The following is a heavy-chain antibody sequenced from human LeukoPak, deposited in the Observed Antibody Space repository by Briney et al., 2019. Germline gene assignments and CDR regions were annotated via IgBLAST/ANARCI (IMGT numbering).Heavy chain of an antibody. J-gene: IGHJ4*02. Sequence: SVKVSCKASGGTFGSYAISWVRQAPGQGLEWMGGIIPIFGTANYAQKFQGRVTITTDESTSTAYMELSSLRSEDTAVYCCARAGLYYDSSGYYFDYWGQGTLVTVSS. V-gene: IGHV1-69*05. CDR3: ARAGLYYDSSGYYFDY. D-gene: IGHD3-22*01. CDR1: GGTFGSYA. CDR2: IIPIFGTA.